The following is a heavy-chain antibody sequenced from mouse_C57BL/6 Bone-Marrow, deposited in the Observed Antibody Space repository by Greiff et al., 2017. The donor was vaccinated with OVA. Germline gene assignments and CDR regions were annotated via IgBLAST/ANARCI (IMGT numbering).Heavy chain of an antibody. CDR3: TRDSDGYSESWFAY. D-gene: IGHD2-3*01. CDR2: ISSGGDYI. CDR1: GFTFSSYA. J-gene: IGHJ3*01. V-gene: IGHV5-9-1*02. Sequence: EVMLVESGEGLVKPGGSLKLSCAASGFTFSSYAMSWVRQTPEKRLEWVAYISSGGDYIYYADTVKGRFTISRANARNTLYLQMSSLKSVDTAMYYCTRDSDGYSESWFAYWGQGTLVTVSA.